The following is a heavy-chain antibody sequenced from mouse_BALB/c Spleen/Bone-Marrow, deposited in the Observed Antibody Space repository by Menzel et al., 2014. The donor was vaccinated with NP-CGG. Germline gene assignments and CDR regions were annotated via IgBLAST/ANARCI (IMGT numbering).Heavy chain of an antibody. J-gene: IGHJ3*01. CDR2: SRNKAKHYTT. CDR1: GFTFSDFY. Sequence: EVKVVESGGGLVQPGDSLRLSCATSGFTFSDFYMERVRQPPGKRLVWIAASRNKAKHYTTEYSASVKGRFIVSRDASQNILYLQMNALRDEDTAIYYCARDVGYGNYFVYWGQGTLVTVSA. D-gene: IGHD2-10*02. V-gene: IGHV7-1*02. CDR3: ARDVGYGNYFVY.